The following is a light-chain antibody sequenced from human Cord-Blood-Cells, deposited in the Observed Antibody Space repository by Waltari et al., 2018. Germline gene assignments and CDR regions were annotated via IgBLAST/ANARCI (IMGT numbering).Light chain of an antibody. V-gene: IGKV3-11*01. CDR3: XQXXXWPL. J-gene: IGKJ5*01. CDR1: QXXSSY. Sequence: EIVLXQSPAXXSLSPGXRATPSCRASQXXSSYLAXXQQXPGQAPRLLIYDASNRATGIPARFSXXGSXXDFTXXISSLEPEDFAVXXCXQXXXWPLFGQGTRLEIK. CDR2: DAS.